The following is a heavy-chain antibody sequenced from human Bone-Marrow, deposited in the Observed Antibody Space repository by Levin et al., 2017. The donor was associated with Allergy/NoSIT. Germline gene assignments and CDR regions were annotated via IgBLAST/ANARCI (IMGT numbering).Heavy chain of an antibody. CDR2: ISSSGSTV. CDR3: ARGTYYDFWTHYYGMDV. V-gene: IGHV3-48*03. D-gene: IGHD3-3*01. Sequence: GGSLRLSCVASGFTFGQYEMDWVRQAPGKGLEWVSYISSSGSTVSYADSVRGRFTISRDNTNNLVYLQMESVRVEDTAIYYCARGTYYDFWTHYYGMDVWGQGTTVSVSS. CDR1: GFTFGQYE. J-gene: IGHJ6*02.